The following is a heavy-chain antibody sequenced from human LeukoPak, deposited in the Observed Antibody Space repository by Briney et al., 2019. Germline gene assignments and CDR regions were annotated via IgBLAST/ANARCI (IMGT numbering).Heavy chain of an antibody. Sequence: PSETLSLTCTVSGGSISSSSYYWGWIRQPPGKGLEWIGSIYYSGSTYYNPSLKSRVTISVDTSKNQFSLKLSSVTAADTAVYYCARDDVVRTYYYGSGSYGFDPWGQGTLVTVSS. J-gene: IGHJ5*02. CDR2: IYYSGST. CDR3: ARDDVVRTYYYGSGSYGFDP. CDR1: GGSISSSSYY. D-gene: IGHD3-10*01. V-gene: IGHV4-39*07.